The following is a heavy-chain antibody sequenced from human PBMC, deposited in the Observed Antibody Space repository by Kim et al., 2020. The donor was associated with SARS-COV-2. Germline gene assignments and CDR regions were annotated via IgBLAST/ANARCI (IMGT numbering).Heavy chain of an antibody. CDR2: ISYDGSNK. J-gene: IGHJ6*02. Sequence: GGSLRLSCAASGFTFSSYAMHWVRQAPGKGLEWVAVISYDGSNKYYADSVKGRFTISRDNSKNTLYLQMNSLRAEDTAVYYCARDRNYDFWSGYYQYYYYYYGMDGWGQGTTVTVSS. V-gene: IGHV3-30-3*01. CDR3: ARDRNYDFWSGYYQYYYYYYGMDG. CDR1: GFTFSSYA. D-gene: IGHD3-3*01.